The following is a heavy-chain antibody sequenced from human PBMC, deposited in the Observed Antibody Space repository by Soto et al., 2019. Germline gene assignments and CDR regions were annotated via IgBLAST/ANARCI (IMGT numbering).Heavy chain of an antibody. CDR1: GFTFSNFD. D-gene: IGHD2-2*02. Sequence: GGSLRLSCAPSGFTFSNFDMHWVRQVPGKGLEWVSAIGAARDPYYLGTVKGRFTISRENAKNSVYLQMNDLRAGDSAVYYCARAYTGRLPRRADYYYAMDVWGQGTTVTVSS. CDR3: ARAYTGRLPRRADYYYAMDV. J-gene: IGHJ6*02. V-gene: IGHV3-13*05. CDR2: IGAARDP.